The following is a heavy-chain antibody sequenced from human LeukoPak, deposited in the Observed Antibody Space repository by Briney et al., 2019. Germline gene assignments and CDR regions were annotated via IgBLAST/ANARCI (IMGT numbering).Heavy chain of an antibody. Sequence: PGGSLRLSCAASGFTFSSYGMHWVRQAPGKGLEWVAFIRYDGSNKYYADSVKGRFTISRDNSKNTLYLQMNSLRAEDTAVYYCAKDPETNWNYLGGWFDPWGQGTLVTVSS. D-gene: IGHD1-7*01. CDR1: GFTFSSYG. CDR2: IRYDGSNK. V-gene: IGHV3-30*02. CDR3: AKDPETNWNYLGGWFDP. J-gene: IGHJ5*02.